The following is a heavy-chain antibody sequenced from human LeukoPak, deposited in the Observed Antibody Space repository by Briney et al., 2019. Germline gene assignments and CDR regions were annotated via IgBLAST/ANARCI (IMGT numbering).Heavy chain of an antibody. Sequence: SVKVSCKASGGTFSSYAISWVRQAPGQGLEWMGGIIPIFGTANYAQKFQGRVTITADESTSTAYMELSSLRSEDTAVYYCARGDSSSWYGLGVPSFVYWGQGTLVTVSS. V-gene: IGHV1-69*13. CDR2: IIPIFGTA. CDR3: ARGDSSSWYGLGVPSFVY. D-gene: IGHD6-13*01. J-gene: IGHJ4*02. CDR1: GGTFSSYA.